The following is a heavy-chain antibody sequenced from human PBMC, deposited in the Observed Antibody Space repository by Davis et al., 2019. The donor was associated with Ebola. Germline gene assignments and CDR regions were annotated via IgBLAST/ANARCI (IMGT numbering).Heavy chain of an antibody. CDR3: ARDQAGYSSMTENGMDV. J-gene: IGHJ6*02. CDR1: GYTFTGYY. D-gene: IGHD6-13*01. Sequence: ASVKVSCKASGYTFTGYYMHWVRQAPGQGLEWMGWINPNSGGTNYAQKFQGRVTMTRDTSISTAYMELSRLRSDDTAVYYCARDQAGYSSMTENGMDVWGQGTTVTVSS. CDR2: INPNSGGT. V-gene: IGHV1-2*02.